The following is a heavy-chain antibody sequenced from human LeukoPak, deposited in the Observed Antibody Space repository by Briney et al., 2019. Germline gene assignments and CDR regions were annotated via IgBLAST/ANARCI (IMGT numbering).Heavy chain of an antibody. CDR1: GFTFNDGW. D-gene: IGHD3-16*01. Sequence: GGSLRLPCAASGFTFNDGWLAWVRQAPGKGLEWVANINPDGSTKQYVDSVRGRFTITRDNAQNSLYLQMNSLRAEDTGLYHCARDMKGNLDYWGQGTLVTVSS. V-gene: IGHV3-7*01. J-gene: IGHJ4*02. CDR3: ARDMKGNLDY. CDR2: INPDGSTK.